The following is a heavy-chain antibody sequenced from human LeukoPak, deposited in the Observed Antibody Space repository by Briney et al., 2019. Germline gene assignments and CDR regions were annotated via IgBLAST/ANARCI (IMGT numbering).Heavy chain of an antibody. CDR3: ARGSGSYYGNWFDP. Sequence: SVKVSCKASGYTFTGYYMHWVRQAPGQGLEWMGGIIPIFGTANYAQKFQGRVTITADESTSTAYMELSSLRSEDTAVYYCARGSGSYYGNWFDPWGQGTLVTVSS. D-gene: IGHD1-26*01. J-gene: IGHJ5*02. CDR1: GYTFTGYY. V-gene: IGHV1-69*13. CDR2: IIPIFGTA.